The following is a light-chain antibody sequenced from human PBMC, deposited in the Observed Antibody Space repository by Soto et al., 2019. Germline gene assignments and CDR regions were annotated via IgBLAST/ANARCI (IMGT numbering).Light chain of an antibody. CDR1: QSVLYSSNNKNY. Sequence: DIVMTQSPDSLAVSLGERATINCKSSQSVLYSSNNKNYLAWYQQKPGQPPKLLIFWASSRKSGVPDRFSGRGSGTDFTLTISSLQAEDVAVYYCQQYYSTPRTFGQGTKVEIK. CDR2: WAS. J-gene: IGKJ1*01. CDR3: QQYYSTPRT. V-gene: IGKV4-1*01.